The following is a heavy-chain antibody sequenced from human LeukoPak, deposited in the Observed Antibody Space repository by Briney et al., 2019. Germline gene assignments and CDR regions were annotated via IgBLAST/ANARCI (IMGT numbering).Heavy chain of an antibody. V-gene: IGHV3-7*01. Sequence: GGSLRLSCAASGFTFSSYAMSWVRQAPGKGLEWVANIKPDGGEKYYADSVKGRFTISRDNAKNSMYLQMNSLRADDTAVYYCARDHTGYEYGSFTYHYQYMDVWGKGTTVTVS. CDR3: ARDHTGYEYGSFTYHYQYMDV. D-gene: IGHD5-12*01. J-gene: IGHJ6*03. CDR2: IKPDGGEK. CDR1: GFTFSSYA.